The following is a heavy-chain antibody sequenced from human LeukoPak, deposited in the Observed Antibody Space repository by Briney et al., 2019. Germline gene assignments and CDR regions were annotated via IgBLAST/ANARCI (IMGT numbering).Heavy chain of an antibody. CDR3: ARDRQVVVRGMNLYYYYGMDV. V-gene: IGHV4-59*01. D-gene: IGHD3-10*01. CDR2: IYYSGST. Sequence: TPETLSLTCTVSGGSISSYYWSWIRQPPGKGLEWIGYIYYSGSTNYNPPLKSRVTISVDTSKNQFSLKLSTVTAADTAVYYCARDRQVVVRGMNLYYYYGMDVWGQGTTVTVSS. J-gene: IGHJ6*02. CDR1: GGSISSYY.